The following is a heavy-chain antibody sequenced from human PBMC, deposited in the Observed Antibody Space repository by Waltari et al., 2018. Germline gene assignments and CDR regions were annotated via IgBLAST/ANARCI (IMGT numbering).Heavy chain of an antibody. Sequence: EVQLVESGGDLVHPGGSLRLSCVGSGFDFGSYSMNWVRQAPGKGIEWVALINTGASVIYYADSVKCRLTISRDIAKNSLWLQMSSLRAEDTAVYYCARGYRGDSSGWFYFDSWGQGTLVTVSS. CDR2: INTGASVI. J-gene: IGHJ4*02. CDR3: ARGYRGDSSGWFYFDS. CDR1: GFDFGSYS. V-gene: IGHV3-48*01. D-gene: IGHD6-19*01.